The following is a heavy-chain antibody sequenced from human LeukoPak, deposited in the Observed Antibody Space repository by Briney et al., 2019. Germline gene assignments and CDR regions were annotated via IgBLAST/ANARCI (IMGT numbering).Heavy chain of an antibody. V-gene: IGHV1-46*01. CDR1: GYTFTSYY. CDR2: INPSGGST. Sequence: ASVKVSCKASGYTFTSYYMHWVRQAPGQGLEWMGIINPSGGSTSYAQKFQGRVTMTRDTSTSTVYMELSSLRSEDTAVYYCARVNQSPLGDYSNLNRGYYYMDVWGKGTTVTVSS. D-gene: IGHD4-11*01. CDR3: ARVNQSPLGDYSNLNRGYYYMDV. J-gene: IGHJ6*03.